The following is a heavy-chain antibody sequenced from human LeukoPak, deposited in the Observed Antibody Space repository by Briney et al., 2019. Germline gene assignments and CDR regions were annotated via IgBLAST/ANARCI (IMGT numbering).Heavy chain of an antibody. CDR3: AREPSIAAAVTTPKDNWFDP. J-gene: IGHJ5*02. CDR1: GGSFSGYY. CDR2: IYHSGST. Sequence: PSETLSLTCAVYGGSFSGYYWSWIRQPPGKGLEWIGSIYHSGSTYYNPSLKSRVTISVDTSKNQFSLKLSSVTAADTAVYYCAREPSIAAAVTTPKDNWFDPWGQGTLVTVSS. V-gene: IGHV4-34*01. D-gene: IGHD6-13*01.